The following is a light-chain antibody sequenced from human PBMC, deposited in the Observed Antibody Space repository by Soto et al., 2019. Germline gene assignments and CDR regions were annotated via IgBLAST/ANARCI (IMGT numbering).Light chain of an antibody. Sequence: QSVLTQPASVSGSPGQSITISCTGTSSDVGGYNYVSWYQQHPGKAPKLMIYDVSNRPSGVSNHFSGSKSGNTASLTISGLQAEDEADYYCSSYTSSSPYVFGTGTKLTVL. V-gene: IGLV2-14*01. CDR2: DVS. CDR3: SSYTSSSPYV. J-gene: IGLJ1*01. CDR1: SSDVGGYNY.